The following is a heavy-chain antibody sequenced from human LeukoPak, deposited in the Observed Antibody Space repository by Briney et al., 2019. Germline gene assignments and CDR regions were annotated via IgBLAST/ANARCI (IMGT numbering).Heavy chain of an antibody. V-gene: IGHV3-30*18. CDR2: ISYDGSNK. D-gene: IGHD6-13*01. Sequence: PGGSLRLSCAASGFTFSSYGMHWVRQAPGKGLEWVAVISYDGSNKYYADSVKGRFTISRDNSKNTLYLQMNSLRAEDTAVYYCAEDRAAAPDYWGQGTLVTVSS. J-gene: IGHJ4*02. CDR1: GFTFSSYG. CDR3: AEDRAAAPDY.